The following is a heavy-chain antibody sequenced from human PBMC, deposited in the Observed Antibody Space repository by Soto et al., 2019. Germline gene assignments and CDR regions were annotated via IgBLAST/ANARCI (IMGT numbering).Heavy chain of an antibody. Sequence: ASAKASCKASGYTFTSYAISWVQQAPGQGLEWMGWISAYNGNTNYAQKLQGRVTMTTDTSTSTAYMELRSLRSDDTAVYYCARDKDYCDSSGYYGYWGQGTLVSVSS. CDR2: ISAYNGNT. CDR3: ARDKDYCDSSGYYGY. V-gene: IGHV1-18*01. D-gene: IGHD3-22*01. J-gene: IGHJ4*02. CDR1: GYTFTSYA.